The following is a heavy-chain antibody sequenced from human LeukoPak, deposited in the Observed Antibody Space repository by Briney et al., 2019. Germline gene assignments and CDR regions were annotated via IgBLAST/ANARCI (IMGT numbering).Heavy chain of an antibody. CDR1: GGSFSGYY. CDR2: INHSGST. Sequence: SETLSLTCAVYGGSFSGYYWSWIRQPPGKGLEWIGEINHSGSTNYNPSLESRVTISVDTSKNQFSLKLSSVTAADTAVYYCALEGYYDFWSGYYGYWGQGTLVTVSS. J-gene: IGHJ4*02. CDR3: ALEGYYDFWSGYYGY. D-gene: IGHD3-3*01. V-gene: IGHV4-34*01.